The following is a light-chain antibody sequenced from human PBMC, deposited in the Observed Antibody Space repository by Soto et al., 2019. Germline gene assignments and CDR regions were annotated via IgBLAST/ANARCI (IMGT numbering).Light chain of an antibody. CDR2: EVN. CDR1: SSDVGGYNY. V-gene: IGLV2-8*01. CDR3: NSYAGSHNV. J-gene: IGLJ1*01. Sequence: QSALTQPPSASGSPGQSVTISCTGTSSDVGGYNYVSWYQHHPGKAPKLIIYEVNKRPSGVPDRFSGSKSGTTASLTVSGLQAEDEADYYCNSYAGSHNVFGTGTKLTVL.